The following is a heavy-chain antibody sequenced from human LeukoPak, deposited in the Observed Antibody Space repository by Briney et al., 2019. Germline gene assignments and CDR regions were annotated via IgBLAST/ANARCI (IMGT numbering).Heavy chain of an antibody. Sequence: GGSLRLSCAASGFTSSSYAMHWVRQAPGKGLEWVAVISYDGSNKYYADSVKGRFTISRDNSKNTLYLQMNSLRAEDTAVYYCAREGWPQFSAVAASYVGAFDIWGQGTMVTVSS. CDR1: GFTSSSYA. CDR2: ISYDGSNK. J-gene: IGHJ3*02. CDR3: AREGWPQFSAVAASYVGAFDI. D-gene: IGHD6-19*01. V-gene: IGHV3-30-3*01.